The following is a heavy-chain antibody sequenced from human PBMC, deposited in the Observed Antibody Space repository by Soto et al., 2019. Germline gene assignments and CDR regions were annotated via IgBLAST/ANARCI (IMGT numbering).Heavy chain of an antibody. CDR1: GYTFTRSG. J-gene: IGHJ4*02. V-gene: IGHV1-69*13. D-gene: IGHD3-22*01. CDR3: ARGGVYDSSSVDY. CDR2: IIPIFGTA. Sequence: SVKVSCKASGYTFTRSGISWVRQAPGQGLEWMGGIIPIFGTANYAQKFQGRVTITADESTSTAYMELSSLRSEDTAVYYCARGGVYDSSSVDYWGQGTLVTSPQ.